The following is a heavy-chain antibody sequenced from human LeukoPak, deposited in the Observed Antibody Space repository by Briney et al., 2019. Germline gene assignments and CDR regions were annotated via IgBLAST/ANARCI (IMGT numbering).Heavy chain of an antibody. CDR1: GFTFSTYT. CDR3: ARGSTYYDSSGQVPFDY. Sequence: GGSLRFSCAASGFTFSTYTMSWVRQAPGKGLEWVSYISSSSSTIYYADSVKGRFTISRDNAKNSLYLQMNSLRAEDTAVYYCARGSTYYDSSGQVPFDYWGQGTLVTVSS. J-gene: IGHJ4*02. D-gene: IGHD3-22*01. CDR2: ISSSSSTI. V-gene: IGHV3-48*01.